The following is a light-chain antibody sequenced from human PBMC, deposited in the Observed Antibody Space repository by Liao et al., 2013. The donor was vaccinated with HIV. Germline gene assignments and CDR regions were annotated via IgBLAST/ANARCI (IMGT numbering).Light chain of an antibody. Sequence: SYELTQPPSVSVSPGQTASITCSGDKLGDKYACWYQQKPGQSPVLVIYQDSKRPSGIPARFSGSSSGTTATLTISGTQAIDEADYYCQAWDSNTVFFGGGTKLTVL. CDR1: KLGDKY. J-gene: IGLJ2*01. CDR2: QDS. CDR3: QAWDSNTVF. V-gene: IGLV3-1*01.